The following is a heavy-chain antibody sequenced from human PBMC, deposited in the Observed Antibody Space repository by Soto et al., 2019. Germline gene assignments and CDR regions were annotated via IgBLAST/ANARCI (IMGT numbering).Heavy chain of an antibody. CDR1: GGSISSSSYY. J-gene: IGHJ6*02. Sequence: QLQLQESGPGLVKPSETLSLTCTVSGGSISSSSYYWGWIRQPPGKGLEWIGSIYYSGSTYYNPSLKSRVTISVDTSKNQFSLKLSSVTAADTAVYYCHSSSWYYYGMDVWGQGTTVTVSS. D-gene: IGHD6-13*01. V-gene: IGHV4-39*01. CDR3: HSSSWYYYGMDV. CDR2: IYYSGST.